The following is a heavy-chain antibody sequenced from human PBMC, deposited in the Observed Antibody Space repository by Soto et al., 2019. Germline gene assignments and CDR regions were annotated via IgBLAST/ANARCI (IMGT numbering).Heavy chain of an antibody. CDR2: INAGNGNT. J-gene: IGHJ5*02. V-gene: IGHV1-3*01. Sequence: QVQLVQSGAEVKKPGASVKVSCKASGYTFTSYAMHWVRQAPGQRLEWMGWINAGNGNTKYSQKFQGRVTITRDTSASTAYMELSSLRSEDTAVYYCARVGWWAVAGTEDNWFDPWGQGTLVTVSS. CDR3: ARVGWWAVAGTEDNWFDP. D-gene: IGHD6-19*01. CDR1: GYTFTSYA.